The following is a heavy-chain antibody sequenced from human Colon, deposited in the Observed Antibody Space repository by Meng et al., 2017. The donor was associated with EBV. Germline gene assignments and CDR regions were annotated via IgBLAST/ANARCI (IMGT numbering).Heavy chain of an antibody. CDR3: ASFDHIPRRNYFDY. J-gene: IGHJ4*02. CDR1: GGSMSSGNYY. Sequence: HGQLQESGPGLLEPSQTLSLTCTVSGGSMSSGNYYWSWIRQPPGKGLEWIGYIHHSGSAYYNPSLKSRVSISVDTSKNQFSLNLNSMTAADTAVYYCASFDHIPRRNYFDYWGQGTLVTASS. CDR2: IHHSGSA. D-gene: IGHD2-21*01. V-gene: IGHV4-30-4*01.